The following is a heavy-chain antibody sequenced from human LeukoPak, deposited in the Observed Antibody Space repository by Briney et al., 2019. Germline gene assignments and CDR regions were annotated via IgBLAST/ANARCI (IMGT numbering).Heavy chain of an antibody. CDR3: ARAEMPSVAGEDWFDP. D-gene: IGHD3-10*01. Sequence: GESLKISCKGSGYRFTSYWISWVRQMPRKGLEWMGRIDPDDSYTSYSPSFQGRVSISVDKSISTAYLQWGSLKASDTAIYYCARAEMPSVAGEDWFDPWGQGTLVTVSS. V-gene: IGHV5-10-1*01. J-gene: IGHJ5*02. CDR2: IDPDDSYT. CDR1: GYRFTSYW.